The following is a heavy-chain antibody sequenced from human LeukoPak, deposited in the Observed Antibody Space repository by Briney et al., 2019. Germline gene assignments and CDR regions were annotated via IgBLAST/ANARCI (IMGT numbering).Heavy chain of an antibody. V-gene: IGHV1-46*03. CDR3: ARDKFSGSYFPHWFDP. Sequence: ASVKVSCKASGCAFTSYYMHWVRQAPGQGLEWMGIINPSGGSTSYAQKFQGRVTMTRDMSTSTVYMELSSPRSEDTAVYYCARDKFSGSYFPHWFDPWGQGTLVTVSS. CDR1: GCAFTSYY. J-gene: IGHJ5*02. D-gene: IGHD1-26*01. CDR2: INPSGGST.